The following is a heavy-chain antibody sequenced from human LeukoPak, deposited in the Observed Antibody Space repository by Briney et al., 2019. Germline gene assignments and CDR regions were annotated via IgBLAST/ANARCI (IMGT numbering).Heavy chain of an antibody. CDR3: ATNYYDSSGYFPDFDY. CDR1: GFTFSSYA. Sequence: PGGSLRLSCAASGFTFSSYAMNWARQAPVKGLEWVSGISGSGRDTYYADSVKGRFTISRDNSKNTLYLQMNSLRADDTAVYYCATNYYDSSGYFPDFDYWGQGALVSASS. V-gene: IGHV3-23*01. CDR2: ISGSGRDT. J-gene: IGHJ4*02. D-gene: IGHD3-22*01.